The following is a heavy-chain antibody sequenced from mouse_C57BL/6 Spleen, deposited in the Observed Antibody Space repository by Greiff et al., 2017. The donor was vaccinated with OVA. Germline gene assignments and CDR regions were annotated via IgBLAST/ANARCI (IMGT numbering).Heavy chain of an antibody. CDR2: IHPNSGST. V-gene: IGHV1-64*01. D-gene: IGHD1-1*01. CDR1: GYTFTSYW. J-gene: IGHJ2*01. Sequence: QVQLQQPGAELVKPGASVTLSCNASGYTFTSYWMHWVKQRPGQGLEWIGMIHPNSGSTNYNEKFKSKATLTVDKSSSTAYMQLSSLTSEDSAVYYCARRGIYYYDYWGQGTTLTVSS. CDR3: ARRGIYYYDY.